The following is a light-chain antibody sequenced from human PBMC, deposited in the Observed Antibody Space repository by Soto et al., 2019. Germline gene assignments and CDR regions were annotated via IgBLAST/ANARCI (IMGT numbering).Light chain of an antibody. CDR3: QPFYAFPRT. V-gene: IGKV1-9*01. Sequence: DIQLTQSPSFLSASVGDKVTITCRASQGIANFLAWFQQKPGRAPNLLIYTAATLQSGVPSRFRGSGSGTEFTLTITSLQAEDFDTYYCQPFYAFPRTFGQGTKVDIK. CDR2: TAA. CDR1: QGIANF. J-gene: IGKJ1*01.